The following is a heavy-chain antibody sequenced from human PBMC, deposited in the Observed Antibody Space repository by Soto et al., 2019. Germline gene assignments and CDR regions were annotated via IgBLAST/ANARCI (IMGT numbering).Heavy chain of an antibody. CDR1: GFTFSSYA. CDR2: ISGSGGST. D-gene: IGHD3-9*01. Sequence: PGGSLRLSCAASGFTFSSYAMSWVRQAPGKGLEWVSAISGSGGSTYYADSVKGRFTISRDNSKNTLYLQMNSLRAEDTAVYYCAKDYDILTRHPYYMDVWGKGTTVTVSS. CDR3: AKDYDILTRHPYYMDV. V-gene: IGHV3-23*01. J-gene: IGHJ6*03.